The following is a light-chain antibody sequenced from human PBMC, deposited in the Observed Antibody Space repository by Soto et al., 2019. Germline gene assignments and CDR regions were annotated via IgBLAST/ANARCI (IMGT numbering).Light chain of an antibody. Sequence: QSALTQPASVSGSPGQSIAISCTGTFSDVGGYDYVSWYQQHPDKAPKLMIYEVTKRPSGVSNRFSGSKSGNTASLTISGLQPEDEADYYCSSHTSGSTRVFGSGTSSPS. CDR1: FSDVGGYDY. J-gene: IGLJ1*01. V-gene: IGLV2-14*01. CDR2: EVT. CDR3: SSHTSGSTRV.